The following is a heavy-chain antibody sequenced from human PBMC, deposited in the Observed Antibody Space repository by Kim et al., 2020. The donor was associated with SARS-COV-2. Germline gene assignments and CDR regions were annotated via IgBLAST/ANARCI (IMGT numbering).Heavy chain of an antibody. J-gene: IGHJ4*02. CDR1: GGSFSGYY. CDR2: INHSGST. CDR3: ARGAAGHYYFDY. V-gene: IGHV4-34*01. Sequence: SETLSLTCAVYGGSFSGYYWSWIRQPPGKGLEWIGEINHSGSTNYNPSLKSRVTISVDTSKNQFSLKLSSVTAADTAVYYCARGAAGHYYFDYWGQGTLVTVSS. D-gene: IGHD6-13*01.